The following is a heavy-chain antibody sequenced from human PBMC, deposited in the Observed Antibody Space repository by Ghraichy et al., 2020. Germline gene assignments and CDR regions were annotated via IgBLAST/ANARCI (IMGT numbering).Heavy chain of an antibody. J-gene: IGHJ6*02. D-gene: IGHD6-13*01. CDR3: ARDIKSSSWSYYYYAMDV. Sequence: GALRLSCAASRFTFSVYSMHWVRQAPGKGLEWVAVISYDGNSKYYADSVKGRFTISRDNSKSTLYLQMNSLRGEDTAVYYCARDIKSSSWSYYYYAMDVWGQGTTVTVSS. CDR2: ISYDGNSK. V-gene: IGHV3-30-3*01. CDR1: RFTFSVYS.